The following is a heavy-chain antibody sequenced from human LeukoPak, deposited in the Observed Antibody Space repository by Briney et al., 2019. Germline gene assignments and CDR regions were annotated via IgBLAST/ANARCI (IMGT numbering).Heavy chain of an antibody. V-gene: IGHV3-11*06. CDR3: ARESGGYSYGLRALDY. J-gene: IGHJ4*02. CDR2: ISSSSSYT. D-gene: IGHD5-18*01. Sequence: GGSLRLSCAASGFTFSDYYMSWIRQAPGKGLEWVSYISSSSSYTNYADSVKGRFTISRDNAKNSLYLQMNSLRAEDTAVYYCARESGGYSYGLRALDYWGQGTLVTVSS. CDR1: GFTFSDYY.